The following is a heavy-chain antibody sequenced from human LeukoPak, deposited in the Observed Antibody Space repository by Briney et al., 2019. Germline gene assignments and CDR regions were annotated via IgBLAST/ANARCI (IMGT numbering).Heavy chain of an antibody. CDR3: ARVGGKRDSSSWFPDY. V-gene: IGHV1-18*01. J-gene: IGHJ4*01. CDR1: GYTFTSYG. D-gene: IGHD6-13*01. Sequence: ASVKVSCKASGYTFTSYGISWVRQAPGQGLEWMGWISAYNGNTNYAQKLQGRVTMTTDTSTSTAYMELRSLRSDDTAVYYCARVGGKRDSSSWFPDYWGHGTLVTVSS. CDR2: ISAYNGNT.